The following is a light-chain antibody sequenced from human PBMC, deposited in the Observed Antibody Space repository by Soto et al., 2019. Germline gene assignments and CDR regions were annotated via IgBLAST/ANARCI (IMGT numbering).Light chain of an antibody. V-gene: IGKV1-27*01. Sequence: DIQMTQSPSSLSASVGDRVTITCRASQAISNYLAWYQQRPGKVPKLLIYAASTLQSGVPSRFSGSGSETDFTLTITSLQPEDVATYYGQKYNSAPWTFGQGTKVEIK. CDR2: AAS. J-gene: IGKJ1*01. CDR3: QKYNSAPWT. CDR1: QAISNY.